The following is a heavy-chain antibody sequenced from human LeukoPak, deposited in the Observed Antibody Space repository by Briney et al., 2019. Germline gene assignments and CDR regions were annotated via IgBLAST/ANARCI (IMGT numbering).Heavy chain of an antibody. CDR1: GGSFSGYY. J-gene: IGHJ6*03. CDR2: INHSGST. D-gene: IGHD6-6*01. V-gene: IGHV4-34*01. CDR3: ARVEYSSSGTYYYYYYMDV. Sequence: SETLSLTCAAYGGSFSGYYWSWIRQPPGKGLEWIGEINHSGSTNYNPSLKSRVTISVDTSKNQFSLKLSSVTAADTAVYYCARVEYSSSGTYYYYYYMDVWGKGTTVTVSS.